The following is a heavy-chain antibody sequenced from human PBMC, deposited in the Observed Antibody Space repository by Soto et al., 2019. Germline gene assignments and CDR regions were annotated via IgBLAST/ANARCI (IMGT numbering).Heavy chain of an antibody. CDR1: RGSISSGTNY. D-gene: IGHD6-13*01. CDR3: SRHEAGWYLPP. CDR2: IYYSGST. V-gene: IGHV4-39*01. J-gene: IGHJ5*01. Sequence: SETLSLTCTVSRGSISSGTNYWAWIRQPPGKGLEWIANIYYSGSTFYNPSLKSRVTISLDTSKNQFSLKLRPVTAADTAVYYCSRHEAGWYLPPCAQGTLVTVSS.